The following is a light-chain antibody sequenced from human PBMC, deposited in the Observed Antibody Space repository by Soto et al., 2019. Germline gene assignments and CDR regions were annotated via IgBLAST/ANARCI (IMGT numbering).Light chain of an antibody. CDR1: QRITTY. Sequence: IQMTQSPSSLSASVGDRVTITCRASQRITTYLNWYQQKPGKAPKLLISTAATLQGGVPSRFSGSGSGTDFTLTITTLQPEDFATYFCQQSYSTPSTFGQGTKLEIK. CDR2: TAA. J-gene: IGKJ2*01. CDR3: QQSYSTPST. V-gene: IGKV1-39*01.